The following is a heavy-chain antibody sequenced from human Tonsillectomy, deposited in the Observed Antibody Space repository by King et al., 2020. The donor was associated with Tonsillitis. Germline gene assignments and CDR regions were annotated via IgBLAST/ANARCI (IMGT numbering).Heavy chain of an antibody. CDR2: MSYSGIT. CDR1: GGSISGGDYY. Sequence: VQLQESGPGLVRPSQTLSLTCTVSGGSISGGDYYWNWIRQHPGKGLEWIGYMSYSGITDYNPSLTSRVTISLDTSKNQFSLKLRSVTAADTAVYYCARDWGAGGIDLWGQGTLVTVSS. CDR3: ARDWGAGGIDL. V-gene: IGHV4-31*03. J-gene: IGHJ5*02. D-gene: IGHD3-16*01.